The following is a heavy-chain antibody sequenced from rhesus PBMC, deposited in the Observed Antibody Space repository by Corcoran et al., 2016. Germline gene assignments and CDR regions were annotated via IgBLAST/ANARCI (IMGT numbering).Heavy chain of an antibody. CDR3: ASGNRWYFDL. Sequence: QLPLQESGPGLVKPSETLSVTCAVPGGSITSTYCSWLRPAPGKGLEWIGYISGSGSSTNYNPSLKSRVTLSVDTSKNQLSLKLSSVTAADTAVYYCASGNRWYFDLWGPGTPITISS. J-gene: IGHJ2*01. V-gene: IGHV4-169*02. CDR2: ISGSGSST. CDR1: GGSITSTY. D-gene: IGHD1-1*01.